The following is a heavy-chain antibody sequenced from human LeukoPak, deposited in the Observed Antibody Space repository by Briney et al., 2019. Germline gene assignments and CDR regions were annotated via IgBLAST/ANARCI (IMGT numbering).Heavy chain of an antibody. Sequence: GGSLRLSCAASGFTFDDYGMSWVRQAPGKGLEWVSGINWNGGSTVYADSVKGRFTISRDNAKNSLYLQMNSLRAEDTALYYCARVGGAVVITYFDYWGQGTLVTVSS. D-gene: IGHD3-22*01. V-gene: IGHV3-20*04. J-gene: IGHJ4*02. CDR2: INWNGGST. CDR1: GFTFDDYG. CDR3: ARVGGAVVITYFDY.